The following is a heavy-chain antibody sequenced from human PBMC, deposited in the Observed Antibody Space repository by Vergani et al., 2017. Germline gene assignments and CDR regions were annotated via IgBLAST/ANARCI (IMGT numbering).Heavy chain of an antibody. CDR1: GFTFSSYS. CDR2: ISSSSSTI. V-gene: IGHV3-48*01. J-gene: IGHJ3*01. Sequence: VQLEESGGGVVQPGRSLRLSCAGSGFTFSSYSMNWVRQAPGKGLEWVSYISSSSSTIYYADSVKGRFTISRDNAKNSLYLDMSSLRAEDTAVYYCVRDVRVSRTWGQGTLVAVSS. CDR3: VRDVRVSRT.